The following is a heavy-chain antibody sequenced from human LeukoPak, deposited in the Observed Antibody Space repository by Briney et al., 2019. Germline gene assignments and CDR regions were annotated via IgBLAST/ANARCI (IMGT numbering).Heavy chain of an antibody. J-gene: IGHJ4*02. Sequence: KPSETLSLTCVVSGASVSISHWNWIPQLPEKALECIGSLSSNGKPDYNRPLTSRVNISMDTSKNQVSPKLSSVTAEDTAVYYCSAGYFEHFDHWGQGTMVTVSS. D-gene: IGHD2/OR15-2a*01. CDR2: LSSNGKP. CDR3: SAGYFEHFDH. CDR1: GASVSISH. V-gene: IGHV4-59*02.